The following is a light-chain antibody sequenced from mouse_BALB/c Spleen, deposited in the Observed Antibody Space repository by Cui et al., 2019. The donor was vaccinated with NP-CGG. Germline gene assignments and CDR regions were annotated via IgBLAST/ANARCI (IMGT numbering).Light chain of an antibody. J-gene: IGLJ1*01. Sequence: QAVVTQESALTTSPGETVTLTCRSSTGAVTTNNYANCVQEKPDHLFTGLIGGTNNRVPGVPARFSGSLIGDKAALTITGAQTEDEAIYFCALWYSNHWVFGGGTKLTVL. CDR1: TGAVTTNNY. CDR3: ALWYSNHWV. V-gene: IGLV1*01. CDR2: GTN.